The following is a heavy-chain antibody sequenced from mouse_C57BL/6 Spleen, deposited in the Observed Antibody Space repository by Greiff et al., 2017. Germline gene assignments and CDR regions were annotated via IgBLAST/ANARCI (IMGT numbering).Heavy chain of an antibody. CDR1: GYTFTSYW. J-gene: IGHJ2*01. Sequence: VQLQQPGAELVRPGSSVKLSCKASGYTFTSYWMHWVKQRPIQGLEWIGNIDPSDSETPYNQKFKDKATLTVDKSSSTAYMQLSSLTSEDSAVYYCARSRSHFDYWGQGTTLTVSS. V-gene: IGHV1-52*01. CDR2: IDPSDSET. CDR3: ARSRSHFDY.